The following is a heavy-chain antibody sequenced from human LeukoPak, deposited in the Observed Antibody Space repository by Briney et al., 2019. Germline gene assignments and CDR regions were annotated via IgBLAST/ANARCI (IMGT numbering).Heavy chain of an antibody. CDR3: ARHGLWFGELFAAFDI. J-gene: IGHJ3*02. CDR2: IYPGDSDT. D-gene: IGHD3-10*01. CDR1: GYSFTSYW. Sequence: KPGESLKISCKGSGYSFTSYWIGWVRQMPGKGLEWMGIIYPGDSDTRYSPSFQGQVTISADKSISTAYLQWSSLKASDTAMYYCARHGLWFGELFAAFDIWGQGTMVTVSS. V-gene: IGHV5-51*01.